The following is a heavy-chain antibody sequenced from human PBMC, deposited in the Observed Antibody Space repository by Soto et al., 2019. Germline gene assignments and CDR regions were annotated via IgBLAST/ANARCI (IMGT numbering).Heavy chain of an antibody. CDR1: GFTFSSYG. CDR2: ISYDGSNK. J-gene: IGHJ6*02. V-gene: IGHV3-30*18. Sequence: GGSLRLSCAASGFTFSSYGMHWVRQAPGKGLEWVAVISYDGSNKYYADSVKGRFTISRDNSKNTLYLQMNSLRAEDTAVYYCAKEQAGLGYYYYVMAVWGQGTTVTVSS. CDR3: AKEQAGLGYYYYVMAV. D-gene: IGHD3-10*01.